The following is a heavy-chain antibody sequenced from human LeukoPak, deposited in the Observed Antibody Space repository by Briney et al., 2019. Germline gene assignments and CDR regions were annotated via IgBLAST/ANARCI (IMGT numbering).Heavy chain of an antibody. D-gene: IGHD6-25*01. V-gene: IGHV3-23*01. CDR2: ISGSGGST. Sequence: GGSLRLSCAASGFTFSSYAMTWVRQAPGKGLEWVSAISGSGGSTYYADSVKGRFTISRDNSKNTLFLQMNSLRAEDTAVYYCARDSSEGTDYWGQGTLVTVSS. J-gene: IGHJ4*02. CDR1: GFTFSSYA. CDR3: ARDSSEGTDY.